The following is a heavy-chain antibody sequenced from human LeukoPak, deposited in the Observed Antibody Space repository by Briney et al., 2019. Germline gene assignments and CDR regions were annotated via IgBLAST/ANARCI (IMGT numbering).Heavy chain of an antibody. CDR3: AKAYSSGPRGYFDY. V-gene: IGHV3-23*01. D-gene: IGHD6-19*01. Sequence: GGSLRLSCAASGFTFSIYAMNWVRQAPGKGLEWVSGVSDGGGGTYYADAVKGRFTISRDNSKNTLYLQMNSLRAEDTALYYCAKAYSSGPRGYFDYWGQGTLVTVSS. J-gene: IGHJ4*02. CDR2: VSDGGGGT. CDR1: GFTFSIYA.